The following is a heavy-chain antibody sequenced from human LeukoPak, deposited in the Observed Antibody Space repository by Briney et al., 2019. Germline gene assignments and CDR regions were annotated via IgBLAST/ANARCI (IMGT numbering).Heavy chain of an antibody. V-gene: IGHV3-21*04. D-gene: IGHD3-3*01. Sequence: GGSLRLSCAASGFTFSSYSMNWVRQAPGKGLEWVSSISSSSSYIYYADSVKGRFTISRDNAKNSLYLQMNSLRAEDTALYYCARVDDISIFGVVIGWGQGALVTVSS. CDR1: GFTFSSYS. CDR2: ISSSSSYI. CDR3: ARVDDISIFGVVIG. J-gene: IGHJ4*02.